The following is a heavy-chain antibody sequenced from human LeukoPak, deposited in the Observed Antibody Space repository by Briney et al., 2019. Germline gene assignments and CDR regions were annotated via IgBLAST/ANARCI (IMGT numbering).Heavy chain of an antibody. Sequence: SETLSLTCTVTGGSVSSGIYYWTWIRQPPGKGLEWIGYIYYSSTNYNPSLKSRVTLSVDTSKNQFSLNLSSVTAAGTAVYYCARGFWSGYSYYFDYWGHGTLVTVSS. CDR2: IYYSST. V-gene: IGHV4-61*01. D-gene: IGHD3-3*01. CDR3: ARGFWSGYSYYFDY. CDR1: GGSVSSGIYY. J-gene: IGHJ4*01.